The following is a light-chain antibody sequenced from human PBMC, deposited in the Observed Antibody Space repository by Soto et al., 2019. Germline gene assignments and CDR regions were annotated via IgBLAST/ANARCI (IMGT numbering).Light chain of an antibody. V-gene: IGKV3-20*01. CDR3: HQYGVSPWT. Sequence: EIVLTQSPGPLSLSPGERATLSCRASQSVSSSYLAWYQQKPGQAPRLLIFGASRRATGIPDRFSGSGSGTVFTLSISRLEPEDFAVYYCHQYGVSPWTFGQGTKVEIK. CDR2: GAS. J-gene: IGKJ1*01. CDR1: QSVSSSY.